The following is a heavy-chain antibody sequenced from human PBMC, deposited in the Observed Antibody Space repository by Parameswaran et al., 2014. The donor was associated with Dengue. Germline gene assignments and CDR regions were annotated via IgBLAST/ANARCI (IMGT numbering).Heavy chain of an antibody. CDR3: ARGGGTVTFPTSYYYYMDV. V-gene: IGHV4-34*01. CDR2: INHSGST. CDR1: GGSFSGYY. J-gene: IGHJ6*03. D-gene: IGHD4-11*01. Sequence: AGGSLRLSCAVYGGSFSGYYWSWIRQPPGKGLEWIGEINHSGSTNYNPSLKSRVTISVDTSKNQFSLKLSSVTAADTAVYYCARGGGTVTFPTSYYYYMDVWGKGTTVTVSS.